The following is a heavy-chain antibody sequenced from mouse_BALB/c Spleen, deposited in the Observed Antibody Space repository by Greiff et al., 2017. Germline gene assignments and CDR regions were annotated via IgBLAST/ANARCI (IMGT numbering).Heavy chain of an antibody. CDR1: GFTFSSYT. J-gene: IGHJ4*01. V-gene: IGHV5-12-2*01. D-gene: IGHD4-1*01. CDR3: ARQRWDGSMDY. CDR2: ISNGGGST. Sequence: EVKLVESGGGLVQPGGSLKLSCAASGFTFSSYTMSWVRQTPEKRLEWVAYISNGGGSTYYPDTVKGRFTISRDNAKNTLYLQMSSLKSEDTAMYYCARQRWDGSMDYWGQGTSVTVSS.